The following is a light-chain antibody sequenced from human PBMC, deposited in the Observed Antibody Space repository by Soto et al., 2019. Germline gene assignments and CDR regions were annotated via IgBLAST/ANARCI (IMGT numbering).Light chain of an antibody. CDR2: GAS. Sequence: DIQVTQSPSSLSASVGDRVTITCQASQDISRYLDWYQQKPGQAPKVLIYGASNLIRGVSSRFSGSGSGTHFTFTITSLQPEDFATYYWQQYHALPYTFGQGTKLDIK. J-gene: IGKJ2*01. CDR3: QQYHALPYT. V-gene: IGKV1-33*01. CDR1: QDISRY.